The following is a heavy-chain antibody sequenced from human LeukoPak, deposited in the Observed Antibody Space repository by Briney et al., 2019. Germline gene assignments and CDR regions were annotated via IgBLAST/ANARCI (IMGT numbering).Heavy chain of an antibody. V-gene: IGHV6-1*01. CDR2: TYYRSKWQS. J-gene: IGHJ4*02. D-gene: IGHD4-23*01. CDR3: TREWGRGGNSVDYFDY. CDR1: GDSVSSSSAA. Sequence: SQTLSLTCAISGDSVSSSSAAWTWIRQSPSRGLEWLGRTYYRSKWQSDYAVSVKSRIAINPDTSKNQLSLQLNSVTPEDTAVYYCTREWGRGGNSVDYFDYWGQGTLVTVSS.